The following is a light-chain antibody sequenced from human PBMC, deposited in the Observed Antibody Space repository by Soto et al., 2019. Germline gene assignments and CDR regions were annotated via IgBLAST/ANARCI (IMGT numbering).Light chain of an antibody. V-gene: IGKV3-20*01. J-gene: IGKJ1*01. CDR1: QSISSSY. CDR2: GAS. CDR3: HQYGSSPQT. Sequence: EIVLTQSPGTLSLSPGKRATLSCRASQSISSSYLAWYQQRPGQAPRLLIYGASSRATGIPDRFSGSGSGTEFTLTISRLEPEDFAVYYCHQYGSSPQTFGRGTKVDIK.